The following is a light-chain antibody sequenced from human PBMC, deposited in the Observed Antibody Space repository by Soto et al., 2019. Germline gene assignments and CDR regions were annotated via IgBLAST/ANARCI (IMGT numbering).Light chain of an antibody. CDR1: SSNIGAGYH. J-gene: IGLJ2*01. Sequence: QSVLTQPPSVSGAPGQRVTISCTGSSSNIGAGYHVHWYQQFPGTAPKLLIHGNNNRPSGVPDRFSGSKSATSASLAITGLQAEDEADYYCQSYDSSLSASVFGGGTKVTVL. V-gene: IGLV1-40*01. CDR2: GNN. CDR3: QSYDSSLSASV.